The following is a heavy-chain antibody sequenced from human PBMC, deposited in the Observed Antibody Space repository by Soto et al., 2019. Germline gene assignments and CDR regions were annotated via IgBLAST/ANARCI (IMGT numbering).Heavy chain of an antibody. D-gene: IGHD3-22*01. CDR3: AKAGMSYDSRAAEYFQH. CDR2: ISGSGGST. J-gene: IGHJ1*01. Sequence: EVQLLESGGGLVQPGGSLRLSCAASGFTFSSYAMSWVRQAPGKGLEWVSAISGSGGSTYYADSVKGRFTISRDNSENTRYLQRDSLRAEDAAVYYCAKAGMSYDSRAAEYFQHGGQGTLVIVSS. CDR1: GFTFSSYA. V-gene: IGHV3-23*01.